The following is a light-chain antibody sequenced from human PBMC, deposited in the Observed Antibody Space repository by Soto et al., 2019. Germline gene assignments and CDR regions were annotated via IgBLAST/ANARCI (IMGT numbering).Light chain of an antibody. J-gene: IGKJ1*01. CDR1: QSVSSRY. V-gene: IGKV3-20*01. CDR2: GAS. Sequence: EIVLKQSPGTLSLSPGERATLSCRASQSVSSRYLAWYQQKPGQAPRLLIYGASSRATGIPDRFSGSGSGTDFTLTISRLEPEDFAVYYCQQYGNSPPWTFGQGTKVEIK. CDR3: QQYGNSPPWT.